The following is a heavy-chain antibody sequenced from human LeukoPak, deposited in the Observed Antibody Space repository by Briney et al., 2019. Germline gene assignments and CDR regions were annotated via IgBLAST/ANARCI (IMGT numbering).Heavy chain of an antibody. V-gene: IGHV3-30*03. CDR1: GFTFNNYA. CDR3: ARATDWLFDY. Sequence: GRSLRLSCAASGFTFNNYATHWVRQAPGKGLDWVADSVKGRFTISRDNAKNTLYLQMNSLRPEDTAVYYCARATDWLFDYWGQGTLVTVSS. J-gene: IGHJ4*02. D-gene: IGHD3-9*01.